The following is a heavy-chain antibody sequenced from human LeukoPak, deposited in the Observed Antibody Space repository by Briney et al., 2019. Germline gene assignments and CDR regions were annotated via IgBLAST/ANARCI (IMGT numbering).Heavy chain of an antibody. D-gene: IGHD1-7*01. CDR1: GGSFSGYY. J-gene: IGHJ4*02. CDR3: ARAGITGTRGLDY. Sequence: SETLSLTCAVYGGSFSGYYWSWIRQPPGKGLEWIGEINHSGSTNYNPSLKSRVTISVDTSKNQFSLKLTSVTAEDTAVYYCARAGITGTRGLDYWGQGTLVTVSS. V-gene: IGHV4-34*01. CDR2: INHSGST.